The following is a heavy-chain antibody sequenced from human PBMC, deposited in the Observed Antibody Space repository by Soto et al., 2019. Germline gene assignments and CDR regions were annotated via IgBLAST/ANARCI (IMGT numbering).Heavy chain of an antibody. J-gene: IGHJ4*02. CDR1: GFTVSSNY. CDR2: LYSGGRT. D-gene: IGHD2-2*01. CDR3: ASSLTYATFDY. V-gene: IGHV3-66*01. Sequence: EVQLVESGGGLVQPGGSLRLSCAASGFTVSSNYMSWVRQAPGKGLEWVSILYSGGRTFYPDSVKGRFTISRDNSKNTLYLQMNSLRGEDTAVYYCASSLTYATFDYWGQGTLFTVSS.